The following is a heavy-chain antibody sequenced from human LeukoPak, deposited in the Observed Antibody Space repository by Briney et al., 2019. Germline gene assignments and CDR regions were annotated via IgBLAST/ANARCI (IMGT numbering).Heavy chain of an antibody. V-gene: IGHV3-74*01. Sequence: PGGSLRLSCVASGFTFSNHWMPWVRQTPGKGLNWISRISGDERGTNYEGSVRGRFIISRDNTKNTLFLQMDSLRVEDTAVYYCVRDVYQVRSNDYVFDVWGQGTMVTVSS. D-gene: IGHD2-2*02. CDR2: ISGDERGT. J-gene: IGHJ3*01. CDR1: GFTFSNHW. CDR3: VRDVYQVRSNDYVFDV.